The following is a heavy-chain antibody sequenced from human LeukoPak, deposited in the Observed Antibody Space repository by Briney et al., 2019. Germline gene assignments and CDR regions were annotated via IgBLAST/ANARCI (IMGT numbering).Heavy chain of an antibody. J-gene: IGHJ3*02. D-gene: IGHD1-26*01. V-gene: IGHV3-23*01. Sequence: PGGSLRLSCAASGFTFSSYAMSWVRQAPGNGLEWVSAISGSGSGTYYADSVKSRLTISRDNSKHTLYLQMNSQRAEDTAVYYCANEGWDLFGGAFDIWGQGTMVTVSS. CDR2: ISGSGSGT. CDR3: ANEGWDLFGGAFDI. CDR1: GFTFSSYA.